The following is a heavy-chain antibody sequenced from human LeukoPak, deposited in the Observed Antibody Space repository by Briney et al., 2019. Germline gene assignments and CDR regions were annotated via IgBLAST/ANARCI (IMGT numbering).Heavy chain of an antibody. Sequence: SETLSLTCTVSGGSISRYYWSWLRQPAGKGLEWIGRIYSSGSTNYNPSLKSRVTISVDTSKNQFSLTLTSVTAADTAIYYCVRSETNYYYASGSSLFDNWGQGTLVTVSS. D-gene: IGHD3-10*01. CDR2: IYSSGST. CDR1: GGSISRYY. V-gene: IGHV4-4*07. J-gene: IGHJ4*02. CDR3: VRSETNYYYASGSSLFDN.